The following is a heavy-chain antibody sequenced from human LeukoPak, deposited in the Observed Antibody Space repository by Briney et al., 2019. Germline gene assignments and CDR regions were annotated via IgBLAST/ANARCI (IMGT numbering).Heavy chain of an antibody. D-gene: IGHD3-10*01. Sequence: PGGSLRLSCAASGFTFSSYGMHWVRQAPGKGLEWVAFRRYVGSNKYYADSVKGRFTISRDNSKNTLYLQMNSLRAEDTAVYYCAKDPLAGVLGYWGQGTLVTVSS. J-gene: IGHJ4*02. V-gene: IGHV3-30*02. CDR3: AKDPLAGVLGY. CDR2: RRYVGSNK. CDR1: GFTFSSYG.